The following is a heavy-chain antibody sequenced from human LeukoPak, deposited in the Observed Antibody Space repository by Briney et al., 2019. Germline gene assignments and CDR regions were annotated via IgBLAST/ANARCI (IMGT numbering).Heavy chain of an antibody. J-gene: IGHJ4*02. CDR2: ISSSSSYI. Sequence: GGSLRLSCAASGFTFSSYSMNWVRQAPGKGLEWVSSISSSSSYIYYTDSVKGRFTISRDNSKNTLYLQMNSLRAEDTAVYYCARDLLSTAMVPFDDWRQGTLVSVSS. V-gene: IGHV3-21*01. CDR3: ARDLLSTAMVPFDD. D-gene: IGHD5-18*01. CDR1: GFTFSSYS.